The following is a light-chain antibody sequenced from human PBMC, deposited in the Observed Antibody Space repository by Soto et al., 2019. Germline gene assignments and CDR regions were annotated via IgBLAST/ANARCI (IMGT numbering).Light chain of an antibody. CDR3: QQTYSTTHT. CDR2: AAI. CDR1: QTITTY. J-gene: IGKJ2*01. V-gene: IGKV1-39*01. Sequence: DIQMPQSPSSLSASVGDRVTITCRASQTITTYLNWYQNKPGKDPKLLIYAAISLQSGVPSRLSGSGSGTDFKLTISRLQTEDFATYEGQQTYSTTHTFGQGTKVDIK.